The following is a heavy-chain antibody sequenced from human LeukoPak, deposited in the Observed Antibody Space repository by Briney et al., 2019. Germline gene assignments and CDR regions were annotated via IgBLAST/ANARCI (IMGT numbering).Heavy chain of an antibody. CDR2: IDTSSTTK. D-gene: IGHD3-10*01. CDR3: ARRSSVGSGNYLEY. V-gene: IGHV3-48*01. CDR1: GFSFSISG. Sequence: GGSLRLSCAASGFSFSISGMNWVRQAPGKGLEWVSYIDTSSTTKNYADSVKGRFTISRDNSKNTLYLQMNSLRVEDTAVYYCARRSSVGSGNYLEYWGQGTLVTVSS. J-gene: IGHJ4*02.